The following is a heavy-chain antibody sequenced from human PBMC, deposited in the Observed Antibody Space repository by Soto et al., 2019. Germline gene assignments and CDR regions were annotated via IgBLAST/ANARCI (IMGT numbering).Heavy chain of an antibody. J-gene: IGHJ5*02. D-gene: IGHD3-10*01. CDR1: GYTFTSYD. CDR3: ARGWYYGSGSPFDP. Sequence: QVQLVQSGAEVKKPGASVKVSCKASGYTFTSYDINWVRQATGQGLEWMGWMKPNSGNTGYAQKFKGRVTMPRNTSISTAYMELRSMRSEDTAVYYCARGWYYGSGSPFDPWGQGTLVTVSS. V-gene: IGHV1-8*01. CDR2: MKPNSGNT.